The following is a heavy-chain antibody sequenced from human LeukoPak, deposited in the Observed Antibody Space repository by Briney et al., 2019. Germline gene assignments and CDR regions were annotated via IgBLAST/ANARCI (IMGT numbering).Heavy chain of an antibody. J-gene: IGHJ3*02. D-gene: IGHD6-13*01. CDR2: INSGGST. CDR3: AKDWPSEWQQLPDYDAFDI. Sequence: GGSLRLSCAASGFTFSTYAMSWVRQAPGKGLEWVSAINSGGSTYYADSLKGRFTISRDNSRNTLYLQMNSLRADDTAVYYCAKDWPSEWQQLPDYDAFDIWGQGTMVTVSS. V-gene: IGHV3-23*01. CDR1: GFTFSTYA.